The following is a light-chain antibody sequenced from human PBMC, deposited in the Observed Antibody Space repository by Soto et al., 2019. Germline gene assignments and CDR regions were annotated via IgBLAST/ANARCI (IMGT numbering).Light chain of an antibody. CDR3: QQYNHWSSIT. CDR2: GAS. J-gene: IGKJ5*01. V-gene: IGKV3-15*01. Sequence: EIAMTQSPATLSVSLGERATLSCRASQYIRNNLAWYQQRPGQAPSLLIYGASTRATGVPARFSGSGSGTDFLLSIIGLQSEDSAVYYCQQYNHWSSITFGQGTRLEIK. CDR1: QYIRNN.